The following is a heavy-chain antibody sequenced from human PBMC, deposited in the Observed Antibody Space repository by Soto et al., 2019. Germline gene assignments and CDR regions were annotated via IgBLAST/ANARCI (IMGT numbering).Heavy chain of an antibody. CDR2: IGDSGAST. CDR3: AKGVELDV. V-gene: IGHV3-23*01. J-gene: IGHJ6*04. D-gene: IGHD1-26*01. CDR1: GFSFSSFA. Sequence: EVLLLESGGGLVQPGGSLSLSCEASGFSFSSFAMNWVRQAPGEGLEWVSAIGDSGASTYYADSVKGRFTISRDNSRNTLYLQLNSLRAEDTAVYYCAKGVELDVWGNGTTVTVSS.